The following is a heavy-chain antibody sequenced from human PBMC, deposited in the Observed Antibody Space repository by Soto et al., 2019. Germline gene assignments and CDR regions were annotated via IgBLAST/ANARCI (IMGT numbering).Heavy chain of an antibody. CDR3: ARQDVWGVEYYFDY. V-gene: IGHV4-39*01. J-gene: IGHJ4*02. D-gene: IGHD3-16*01. CDR2: IYYSGST. CDR1: GGSISSSSYY. Sequence: QLQLQESGPGLVKPSETLSLTCTVSGGSISSSSYYWGWIRQPPGKGLEWIGSIYYSGSTYYNPSLKSRVTISVDTSKNQFSLKLSSVTAADTAVYYCARQDVWGVEYYFDYWGQGTLVTVSS.